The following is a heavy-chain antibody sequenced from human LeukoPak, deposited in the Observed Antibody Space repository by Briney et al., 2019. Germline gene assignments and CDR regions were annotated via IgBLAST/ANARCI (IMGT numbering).Heavy chain of an antibody. J-gene: IGHJ6*04. V-gene: IGHV3-48*03. CDR1: GFTFSSYE. CDR2: TSSSGSTI. CDR3: ARDYYDILTGHSIRRYGMDV. Sequence: GGSLRLSCAVSGFTFSSYEMNWVRQAPGKGLEWVSYTSSSGSTIYYADSVKGRFTISRDNAKDSLYLQMNSLRVEDTAVYYCARDYYDILTGHSIRRYGMDVWGKGTTVTVSS. D-gene: IGHD3-9*01.